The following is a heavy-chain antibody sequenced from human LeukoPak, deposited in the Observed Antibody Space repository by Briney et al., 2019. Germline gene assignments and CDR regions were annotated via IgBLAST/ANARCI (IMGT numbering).Heavy chain of an antibody. CDR2: INPTSGGT. Sequence: ASVKVSCKASGYTFSDYYIHWVRQAPGEGLEWMGRINPTSGGTNSAQMFQGRVTMTRDTSISTAYRDLSSLRSDDTAVYYCARGYGGNSNWFDPWGQGTLLTVSS. CDR3: ARGYGGNSNWFDP. V-gene: IGHV1-2*06. J-gene: IGHJ5*02. D-gene: IGHD4-23*01. CDR1: GYTFSDYY.